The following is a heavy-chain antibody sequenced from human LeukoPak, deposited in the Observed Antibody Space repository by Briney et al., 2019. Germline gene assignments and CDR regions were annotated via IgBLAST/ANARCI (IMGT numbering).Heavy chain of an antibody. CDR3: AREANCSSTSCPFDY. Sequence: ASVKVSCKASGYTFTGYYMHWVRQAPGQGLEGMGWINPNSGGTNYAQKFQGRVTMTRDTSISTAYMELSRLGSDDTAVYYCAREANCSSTSCPFDYWGQGTLVTVSS. V-gene: IGHV1-2*02. CDR1: GYTFTGYY. D-gene: IGHD2-2*01. J-gene: IGHJ4*02. CDR2: INPNSGGT.